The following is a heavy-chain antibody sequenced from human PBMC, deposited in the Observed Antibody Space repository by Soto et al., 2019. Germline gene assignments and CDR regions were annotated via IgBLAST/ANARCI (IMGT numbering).Heavy chain of an antibody. Sequence: QLQLQESGSGLVKPSQTLSLTCAVSGGSISSGGYSWSWIRQPPGKGLEWIGYIYHSGSTYYNPSLKRRVNRAVDRSKKQFSLKLSSVTAADTAVYYCAAGGGLPRYYWGQGTLVTVSS. CDR2: IYHSGST. CDR3: AAGGGLPRYY. V-gene: IGHV4-30-2*01. J-gene: IGHJ4*02. CDR1: GGSISSGGYS. D-gene: IGHD5-12*01.